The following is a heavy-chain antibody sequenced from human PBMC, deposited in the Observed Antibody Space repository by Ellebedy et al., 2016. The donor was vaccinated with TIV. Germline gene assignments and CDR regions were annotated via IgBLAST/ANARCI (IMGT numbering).Heavy chain of an antibody. CDR1: GYTFTGHY. V-gene: IGHV1-2*02. CDR2: INPNSGDT. D-gene: IGHD6-19*01. CDR3: ARDSNSGWNLDY. Sequence: AASVKVSCKASGYTFTGHYIHWVRQPPGQGLEWVGWINPNSGDTKYAQKFQGRVTMTRDTSITTADMELSRLISGDTAVYYCARDSNSGWNLDYWGQGTLVTVSS. J-gene: IGHJ4*02.